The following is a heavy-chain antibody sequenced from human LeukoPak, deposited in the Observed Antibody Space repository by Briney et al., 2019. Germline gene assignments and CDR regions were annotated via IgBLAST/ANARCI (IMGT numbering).Heavy chain of an antibody. V-gene: IGHV4-59*01. J-gene: IGHJ6*02. Sequence: SEPLSLTCTVPGGSISSYYWRWIRQPPGKGLEWIGYIYYSGCTNYNPSLKSRVTISVDTSKNQFSLKLSSVTAADTAVYYSASFKILTGYGMDVWGQGATVTFSS. CDR2: IYYSGCT. CDR3: ASFKILTGYGMDV. CDR1: GGSISSYY. D-gene: IGHD3-9*01.